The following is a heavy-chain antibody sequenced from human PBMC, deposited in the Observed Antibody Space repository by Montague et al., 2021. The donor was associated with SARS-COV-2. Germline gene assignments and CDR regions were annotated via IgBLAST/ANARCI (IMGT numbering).Heavy chain of an antibody. CDR1: GFTFGDYA. D-gene: IGHD3-16*01. Sequence: YLRLSCAASGFTFGDYAMSWVRQAPGKGLEWVGFIRSKAYGGTTEYAASVKGRFTISRDDSKSIAYLQMNSLKTEDTAVYYCTREAGRNDYVWGRPVYYYYGMASWGQGTTAPVPS. J-gene: IGHJ6*02. CDR3: TREAGRNDYVWGRPVYYYYGMAS. CDR2: IRSKAYGGTT. V-gene: IGHV3-49*04.